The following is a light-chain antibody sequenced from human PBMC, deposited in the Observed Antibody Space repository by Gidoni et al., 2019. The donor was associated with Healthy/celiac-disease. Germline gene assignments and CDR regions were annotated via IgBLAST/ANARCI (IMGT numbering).Light chain of an antibody. V-gene: IGLV3-19*01. CDR2: GKN. CDR1: SLRSYY. CDR3: NSRDSSGNHLE. Sequence: SSELTQDPAVSVALGQTVRITCQGDSLRSYYASWYQQKPGPAPVLVIYGKNNRPSGIPDRFSGSSSGNTASLTITGAQAEDEADYYCNSRDSSGNHLEFGGGTKLTVL. J-gene: IGLJ2*01.